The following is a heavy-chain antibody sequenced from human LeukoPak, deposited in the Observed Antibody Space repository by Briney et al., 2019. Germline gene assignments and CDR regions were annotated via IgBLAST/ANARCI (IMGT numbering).Heavy chain of an antibody. J-gene: IGHJ6*02. D-gene: IGHD3-22*01. CDR1: GFDFSPYW. CDR2: ISSDVSGT. CDR3: AKSTAYSITMIVVIKSMDV. V-gene: IGHV3-74*03. Sequence: GGSLRLSCVASGFDFSPYWMQWVRRGPGKGLVWVSRISSDVSGTMYADSVKGRFTISRDNAKNTLYLHMNSLRAEDTAVYYCAKSTAYSITMIVVIKSMDVWGQGTTVTVSS.